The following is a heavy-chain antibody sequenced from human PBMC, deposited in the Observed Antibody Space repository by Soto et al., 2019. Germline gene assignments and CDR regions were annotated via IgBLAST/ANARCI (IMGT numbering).Heavy chain of an antibody. D-gene: IGHD4-17*01. CDR3: ARARDVVDYGRDYCWFDP. CDR1: GGSISSGGYS. V-gene: IGHV4-30-2*01. CDR2: IYHSGST. J-gene: IGHJ5*02. Sequence: SETLSLTCAVSGGSISSGGYSWSWIRQPPGKGLEWIGYIYHSGSTYYNPSLKSRVTISVDRSKNQFSLKLSSVTAADTAVYYCARARDVVDYGRDYCWFDPWGQGTLVTVSS.